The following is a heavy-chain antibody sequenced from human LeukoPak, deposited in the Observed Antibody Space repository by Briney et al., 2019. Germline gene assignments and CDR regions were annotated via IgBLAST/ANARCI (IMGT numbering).Heavy chain of an antibody. D-gene: IGHD2-8*01. CDR2: IYHSGST. CDR1: GYSISSGYY. Sequence: PSETLSLTCTVSGYSISSGYYWGWIRQPPGKGLEWIGSIYHSGSTYYNPSLKSRVTISVDKSKNQFSLNLNSVTAADTAVYYCARDPAGVQYFDYWGQGTLVTVSS. J-gene: IGHJ4*02. CDR3: ARDPAGVQYFDY. V-gene: IGHV4-38-2*02.